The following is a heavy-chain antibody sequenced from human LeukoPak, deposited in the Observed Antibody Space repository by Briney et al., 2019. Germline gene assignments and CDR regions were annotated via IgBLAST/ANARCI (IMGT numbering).Heavy chain of an antibody. CDR1: GFTFSSYS. Sequence: GGSLRLSCAASGFTFSSYSMNWVRQAPGKGLEWVSSISSSSSYIYYADSVKGRFTISRDNAKNSLYLQMNSLRAEDTAVYYCASDEMTTIDYWGQGTLVTVSS. V-gene: IGHV3-21*01. CDR2: ISSSSSYI. D-gene: IGHD5-24*01. CDR3: ASDEMTTIDY. J-gene: IGHJ4*02.